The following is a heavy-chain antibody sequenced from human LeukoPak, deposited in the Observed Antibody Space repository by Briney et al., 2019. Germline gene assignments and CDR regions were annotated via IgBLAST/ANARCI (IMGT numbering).Heavy chain of an antibody. CDR2: INHSGST. V-gene: IGHV4-34*01. D-gene: IGHD3-3*01. CDR3: ARRYGRFGVVYFDY. Sequence: PSETLSLTCAVSGGSLSGYYWTWIRQPPGKGLEWIGEINHSGSTYYNPSLKSRVTISVDTSKNQFSLKLNSMTAADTAVYYCARRYGRFGVVYFDYWGQGTLVTVSS. CDR1: GGSLSGYY. J-gene: IGHJ4*02.